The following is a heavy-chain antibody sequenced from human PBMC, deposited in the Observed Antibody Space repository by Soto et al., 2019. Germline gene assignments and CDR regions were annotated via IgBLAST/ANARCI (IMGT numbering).Heavy chain of an antibody. CDR3: ARDPTGSYFDY. D-gene: IGHD1-26*01. CDR2: INPNSGGT. J-gene: IGHJ4*02. V-gene: IGHV1-2*04. CDR1: RNTFTDYY. Sequence: ASVKVSCKASRNTFTDYYIHWLRQAPGQGLEWMGWINPNSGGTNYAQKFQGWVTMTRDTSISTAYMELNRLRSDDTAVYYCARDPTGSYFDYWGQGTLVTVSS.